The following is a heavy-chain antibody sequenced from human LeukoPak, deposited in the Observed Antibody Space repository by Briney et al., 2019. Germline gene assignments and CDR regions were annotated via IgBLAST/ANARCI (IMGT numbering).Heavy chain of an antibody. J-gene: IGHJ5*02. D-gene: IGHD6-19*01. CDR2: IYYSGST. CDR1: GGSISSSSYY. V-gene: IGHV4-39*07. Sequence: SETLSLTCTVSGGSISSSSYYWGWIRQPPGKGLEWIGSIYYSGSTYYNPSLKSRVTISVDTSKNQFSLKLSSVTAADTAVYYCASRRYSSGWYSNWFDPWGQGTLVTVSS. CDR3: ASRRYSSGWYSNWFDP.